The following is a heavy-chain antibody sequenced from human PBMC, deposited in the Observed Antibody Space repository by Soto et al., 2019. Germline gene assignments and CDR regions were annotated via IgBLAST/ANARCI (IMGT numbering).Heavy chain of an antibody. V-gene: IGHV3-30*18. CDR1: GFIFSNYG. CDR3: AKARVRIVGANSFDY. Sequence: PGGSLRLSCVGSGFIFSNYGMHWVRQPPGKGLEWVALISDDGDKRYYADSVRGRLIISRDNSKDTLYLQMNSLGPDDTAVYFCAKARVRIVGANSFDYWGQGTPVTVSS. CDR2: ISDDGDKR. D-gene: IGHD1-26*01. J-gene: IGHJ4*02.